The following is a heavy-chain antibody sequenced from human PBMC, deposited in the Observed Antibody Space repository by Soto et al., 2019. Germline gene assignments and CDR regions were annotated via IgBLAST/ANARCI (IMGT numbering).Heavy chain of an antibody. CDR2: IRFSVSDT. CDR3: AKTYIFNFDRCGSATSFLY. CDR1: GFTFSNYV. D-gene: IGHD2-2*01. J-gene: IGHJ1*01. Sequence: EVQLLESGGGLVQPGGYLRLSCAASGFTFSNYVMTWLRQAPGKGLEWVSSIRFSVSDTFYSDSVKGRFTVSRDNSKIMFFLQMHSLTAEDTAVYYFAKTYIFNFDRCGSATSFLYWCQGTLVAVSS. V-gene: IGHV3-23*01.